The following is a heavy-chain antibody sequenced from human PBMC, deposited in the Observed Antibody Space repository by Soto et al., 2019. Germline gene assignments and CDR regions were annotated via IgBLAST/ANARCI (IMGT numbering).Heavy chain of an antibody. V-gene: IGHV1-3*01. CDR3: ARGSYYYDSSGSYYGMDV. CDR1: GYTFTSYA. CDR2: INAGNGNT. D-gene: IGHD3-22*01. J-gene: IGHJ6*02. Sequence: ASVKVSCKASGYTFTSYAMHWVRQAPGQRLELMGWINAGNGNTKYSQKFQGRVTITRDTSASTAYMELSSLRSEDTAVYYCARGSYYYDSSGSYYGMDVWGQGTTVTV.